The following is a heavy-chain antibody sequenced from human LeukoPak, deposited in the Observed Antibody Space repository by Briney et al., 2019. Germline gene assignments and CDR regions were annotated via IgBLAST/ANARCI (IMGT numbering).Heavy chain of an antibody. CDR2: INHSGST. CDR3: ARYYYDSSGYYSFFDY. J-gene: IGHJ4*02. D-gene: IGHD3-22*01. V-gene: IGHV4-34*01. CDR1: GGSFSGYY. Sequence: SETLSLTCAVYGGSFSGYYWSWIRQPPGKGLEWIGEINHSGSTNYNPSLKSRVTISVDTSKNQFSLKLSSVTAADTAVYYCARYYYDSSGYYSFFDYWGQGTLVTVSS.